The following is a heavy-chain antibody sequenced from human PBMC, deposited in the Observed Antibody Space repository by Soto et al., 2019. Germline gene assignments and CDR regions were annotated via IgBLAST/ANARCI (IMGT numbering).Heavy chain of an antibody. CDR1: GYTFTRYG. J-gene: IGHJ6*02. CDR2: ISGYNGDT. V-gene: IGHV1-18*01. Sequence: QGQLVQSEAEVKKPGASVKVSCKASGYTFTRYGISWVRQAPGQGLEWMGWISGYNGDTNYAQKFQGRVIMTIETSTGTAFMELRSLTSDDTAVYYCAKNGQPPYYYYGLDVWGQGTTVTVSS. D-gene: IGHD2-8*01. CDR3: AKNGQPPYYYYGLDV.